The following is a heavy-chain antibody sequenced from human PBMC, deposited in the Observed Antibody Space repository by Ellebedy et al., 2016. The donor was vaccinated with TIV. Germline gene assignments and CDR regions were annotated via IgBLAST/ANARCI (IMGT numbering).Heavy chain of an antibody. D-gene: IGHD5-24*01. J-gene: IGHJ4*02. CDR3: ATQRPHGYNQFDD. V-gene: IGHV1-2*04. Sequence: AASVKVSCKASGYTLSGHYIHWVRQAPGQGLEWMGWINPNSGGANYAQKFQGWVTMTWDTSVSAAYLELRRLRDDDTAVFYCATQRPHGYNQFDDWGQGSLVTVSS. CDR1: GYTLSGHY. CDR2: INPNSGGA.